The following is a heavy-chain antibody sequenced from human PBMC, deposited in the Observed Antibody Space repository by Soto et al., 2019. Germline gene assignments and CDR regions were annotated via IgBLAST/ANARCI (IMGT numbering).Heavy chain of an antibody. J-gene: IGHJ4*02. CDR2: ISAYNGNT. Sequence: QVQLVQSGAEVKKPGASVKVSCKASGYTFTSYGISWVRQAPGQGLEWMGWISAYNGNTNYAQKLQGRVTMTTDTSTSAAYMELRSLRSDDTAVYYCATAMTEEGGSASFDYWGQGTLVTVSS. CDR3: ATAMTEEGGSASFDY. CDR1: GYTFTSYG. D-gene: IGHD3-10*01. V-gene: IGHV1-18*01.